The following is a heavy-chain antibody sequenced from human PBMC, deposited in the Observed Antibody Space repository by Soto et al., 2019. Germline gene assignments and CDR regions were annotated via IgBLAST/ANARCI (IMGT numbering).Heavy chain of an antibody. CDR2: ISGSGGST. CDR3: AKVSGYYYGSGSYYIANGMDV. D-gene: IGHD3-10*01. J-gene: IGHJ6*02. Sequence: VGSLRLSCAASGFTFSSYAMSWVRQAPGKGLEWVSAISGSGGSTYYADSVKGRFTISRDNSKNTLYLQMNSLRAEDTAVYYCAKVSGYYYGSGSYYIANGMDVWGQGTTVTVSS. V-gene: IGHV3-23*01. CDR1: GFTFSSYA.